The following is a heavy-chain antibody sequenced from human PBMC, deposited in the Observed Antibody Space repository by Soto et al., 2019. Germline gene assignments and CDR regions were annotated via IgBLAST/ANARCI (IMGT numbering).Heavy chain of an antibody. D-gene: IGHD3-22*01. CDR3: ARGVGLIDYYDSSGPKITAWFDP. CDR1: GGSFSGYY. V-gene: IGHV4-34*01. CDR2: INHSGST. Sequence: QVQLQQWGAGLLKPSETLSLTCAVYGGSFSGYYWSWIRQPPGKGLEWIGEINHSGSTNYNPSLKSRVTISVDTSKNQFSLKLSSVTAADTAVYYCARGVGLIDYYDSSGPKITAWFDPWGQGTLVTVSS. J-gene: IGHJ5*02.